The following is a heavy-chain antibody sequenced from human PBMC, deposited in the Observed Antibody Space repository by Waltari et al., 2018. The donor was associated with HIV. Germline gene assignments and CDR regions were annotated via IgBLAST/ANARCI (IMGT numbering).Heavy chain of an antibody. J-gene: IGHJ4*02. CDR1: GATVSSNSSA. Sequence: QVQLQQSGPGLVKPSQTLSLTCAISGATVSSNSSAWTWIRQSPSRGLEWLGRTYYRSKWYNDYAVSVKGRITINPDTSKNQFSLQLNFVTPEDTAVYYCARGRQPDSSGWRLDYWGQGTLVTVSS. V-gene: IGHV6-1*01. CDR3: ARGRQPDSSGWRLDY. D-gene: IGHD6-19*01. CDR2: TYYRSKWYN.